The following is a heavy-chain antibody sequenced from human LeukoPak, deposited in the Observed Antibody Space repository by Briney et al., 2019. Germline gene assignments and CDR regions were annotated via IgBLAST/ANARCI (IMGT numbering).Heavy chain of an antibody. CDR1: GYTFTSYY. CDR2: INPSGGST. CDR3: SRDDGPFGGVRFDH. D-gene: IGHD3-16*01. Sequence: ASVKVSCKASGYTFTSYYMHWVRQAPGQGLEWMGIINPSGGSTSYAQKFQGRVTMTRDTSTSTAYMELRSLRYDDTAVYYCSRDDGPFGGVRFDHWGQGTLVTVSS. V-gene: IGHV1-46*01. J-gene: IGHJ4*02.